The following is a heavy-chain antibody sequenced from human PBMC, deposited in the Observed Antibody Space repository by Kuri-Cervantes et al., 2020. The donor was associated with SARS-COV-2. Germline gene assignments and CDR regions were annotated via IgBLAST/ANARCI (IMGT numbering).Heavy chain of an antibody. V-gene: IGHV1-2*02. D-gene: IGHD4-17*01. CDR1: GYAFTGYY. Sequence: ASVKVSCKASGYAFTGYYMHWVRQAPGQGLEWMGWINPNSGGTNYAQKFQGRVTMTRDTSINTAYMELSRLRSDDTAVYYCARVGFGDYEIDYWGQGTLVTSPQ. CDR3: ARVGFGDYEIDY. J-gene: IGHJ4*02. CDR2: INPNSGGT.